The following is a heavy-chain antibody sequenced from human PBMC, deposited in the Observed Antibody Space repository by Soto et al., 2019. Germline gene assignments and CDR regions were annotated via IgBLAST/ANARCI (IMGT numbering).Heavy chain of an antibody. J-gene: IGHJ6*02. D-gene: IGHD2-15*01. CDR3: ARDLGCSGGSCYSWSHGMDV. CDR2: IGTAGDT. Sequence: PGGSLRLSCAASGFTFSSYDMHWVRQATGKGLEWVSAIGTAGDTYYPGSVKGRFTISRENAKNSLYLQMNSLRAGDTAVYYCARDLGCSGGSCYSWSHGMDVWGQGTTVTVSS. CDR1: GFTFSSYD. V-gene: IGHV3-13*01.